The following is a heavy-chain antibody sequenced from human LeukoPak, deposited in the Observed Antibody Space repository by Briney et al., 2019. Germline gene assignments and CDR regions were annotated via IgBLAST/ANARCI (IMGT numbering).Heavy chain of an antibody. D-gene: IGHD3-22*01. V-gene: IGHV1-24*01. J-gene: IGHJ4*02. CDR1: GYTLTELS. Sequence: ASVTLSCKVSGYTLTELSMHWVRQAPGKGLEWMGGFDPEDGETIYAQKFQGRVTMTEDTSTDTAYLELSSLRSEDTAVYYCATDFISHYYDSSLDYWGQGTLVTVSS. CDR3: ATDFISHYYDSSLDY. CDR2: FDPEDGET.